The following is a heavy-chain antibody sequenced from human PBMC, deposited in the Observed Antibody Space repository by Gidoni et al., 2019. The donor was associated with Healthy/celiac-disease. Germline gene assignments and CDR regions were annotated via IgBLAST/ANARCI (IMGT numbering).Heavy chain of an antibody. Sequence: QVPLVQSGAEVKKPGASVKVSCKASGSPFTSYAMHWVRQAPGQRLEWMGWINAGNGNTKYSQKFQGRVTITRDTSASTAYMELSSLRSEDTAVYYCARDRTVGASYYYYGMDVWGQGTTVTVSS. D-gene: IGHD1-26*01. J-gene: IGHJ6*02. CDR2: INAGNGNT. CDR1: GSPFTSYA. CDR3: ARDRTVGASYYYYGMDV. V-gene: IGHV1-3*01.